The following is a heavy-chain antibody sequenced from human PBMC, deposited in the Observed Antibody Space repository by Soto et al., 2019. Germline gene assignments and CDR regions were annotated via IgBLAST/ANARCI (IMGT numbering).Heavy chain of an antibody. Sequence: GGSLRLSCVGSGFTFRTPGMHWVRQAPGKGLEWVAVALNDGSSKFYADSVKGRFTISRDDSKNTLYLEMNRLRAEDTAVYYCVKDVGIAVALGSWDPGTLVTVSS. D-gene: IGHD6-19*01. CDR1: GFTFRTPG. V-gene: IGHV3-30*02. CDR2: ALNDGSSK. J-gene: IGHJ4*02. CDR3: VKDVGIAVALGS.